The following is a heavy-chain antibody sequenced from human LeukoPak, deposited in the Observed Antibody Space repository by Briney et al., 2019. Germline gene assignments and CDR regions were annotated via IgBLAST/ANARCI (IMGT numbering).Heavy chain of an antibody. CDR2: ISWYGGST. CDR3: ANGTLGDYRAGPGY. D-gene: IGHD4-17*01. CDR1: GCTFHDYA. Sequence: GGALRLSCAASGCTFHDYAMHWVRQVPRKGLEGVSWISWYGGSTYYADSVKGRFTIYRDNSKNSMYLQMNSLRAEATALYYCANGTLGDYRAGPGYWGRGTLVTVSS. J-gene: IGHJ4*02. V-gene: IGHV3-43D*03.